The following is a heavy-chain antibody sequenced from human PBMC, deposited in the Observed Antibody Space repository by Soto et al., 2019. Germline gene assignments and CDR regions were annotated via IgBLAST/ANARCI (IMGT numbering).Heavy chain of an antibody. CDR3: AKDRQYYYDSSGSSPYGLT. CDR2: ISGSGGST. D-gene: IGHD3-22*01. V-gene: IGHV3-23*01. Sequence: GGSLRLSCAASGFTFSSYAMSWVRQAPGKGLEWVSAISGSGGSTYYADSVKGRFTISRDNSKNTLYLQMNSLRAEDTAVYYCAKDRQYYYDSSGSSPYGLTWGQGTLVTVSS. J-gene: IGHJ4*02. CDR1: GFTFSSYA.